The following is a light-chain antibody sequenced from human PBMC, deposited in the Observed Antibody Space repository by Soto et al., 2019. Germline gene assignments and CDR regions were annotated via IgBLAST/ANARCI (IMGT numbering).Light chain of an antibody. Sequence: EIVLTQSPGTLSLSPGERATLSCRASQSVSSSYLAWYQQKPGQAPRLLIYGASSRATGIPDRFSGSGSGTDFTLPISRLEPEDFAVYYCQPYGSSPWTFGQGPKVEIK. CDR1: QSVSSSY. J-gene: IGKJ1*01. V-gene: IGKV3-20*01. CDR3: QPYGSSPWT. CDR2: GAS.